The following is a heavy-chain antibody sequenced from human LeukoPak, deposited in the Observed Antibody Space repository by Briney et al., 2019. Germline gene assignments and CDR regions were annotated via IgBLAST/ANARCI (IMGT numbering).Heavy chain of an antibody. J-gene: IGHJ4*02. CDR3: ARVLRGVWGYDFWSGYGWRPTYFDY. CDR1: GASVNNRAYY. D-gene: IGHD3-3*01. Sequence: SETLSLTCSVSGASVNNRAYYWSWIRQPPGKGLEWIGEINHSGSTNYNPSLKSRVTISVDTSKNQFSLKLSSVTAADTAVYYCARVLRGVWGYDFWSGYGWRPTYFDYWGQGTLVTVSS. V-gene: IGHV4-34*01. CDR2: INHSGST.